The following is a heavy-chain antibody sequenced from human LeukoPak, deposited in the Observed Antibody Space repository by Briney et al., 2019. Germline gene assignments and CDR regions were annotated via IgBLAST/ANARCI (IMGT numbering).Heavy chain of an antibody. CDR1: GFTFSSYG. V-gene: IGHV3-23*01. CDR2: VSGSGGST. CDR3: ARDVVHTFDY. D-gene: IGHD2-21*01. Sequence: GGSLRLSCAASGFTFSSYGMSWVRQAPGKGLEWVSAVSGSGGSTYYADSVKGRFTISRDNSKNTLYLQMNSLRAEDTAVYYCARDVVHTFDYWGQGTLVTVSS. J-gene: IGHJ4*02.